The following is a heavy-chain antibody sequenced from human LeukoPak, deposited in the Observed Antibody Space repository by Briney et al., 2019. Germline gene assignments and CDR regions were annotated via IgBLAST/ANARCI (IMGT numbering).Heavy chain of an antibody. CDR3: ARRSCSSSSCTLDY. Sequence: GGSLRLSCAASGFTFSTYEMNWVGQAPGKGLEWVSYISSRDSTIYYADSVKGRFTISRDNAKNSLYLQMNSLRAEDTAVYYCARRSCSSSSCTLDYWGQGTLVTVSS. CDR1: GFTFSTYE. D-gene: IGHD2-2*01. J-gene: IGHJ4*02. V-gene: IGHV3-48*03. CDR2: ISSRDSTI.